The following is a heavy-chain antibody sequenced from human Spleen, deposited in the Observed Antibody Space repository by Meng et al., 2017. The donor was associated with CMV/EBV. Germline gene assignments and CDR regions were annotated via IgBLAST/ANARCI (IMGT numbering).Heavy chain of an antibody. J-gene: IGHJ3*01. CDR3: ARDSSSWFFDV. D-gene: IGHD6-13*01. CDR1: GGSISSYY. V-gene: IGHV4-4*07. CDR2: IYTSGST. Sequence: SETLSLTCTVSGGSISSYYWSWIRQPAGKGLEWIGRIYTSGSTNYNPSLKSRVTISVDTSMNQFSLKLSSVTAADTAVYYCARDSSSWFFDVWGQGTMVTVSS.